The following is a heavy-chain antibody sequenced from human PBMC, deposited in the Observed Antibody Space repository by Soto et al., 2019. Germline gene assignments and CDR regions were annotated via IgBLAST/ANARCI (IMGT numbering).Heavy chain of an antibody. J-gene: IGHJ4*02. V-gene: IGHV4-4*07. Sequence: PSETLSLTCIVSGVSISTYHWSWIRRPAGKGLEWIGRMHTSGSTNYNPSLKSRVSMSVDTSKNHFSLKVSSVTAADTAVYYCARDEYGYGDSYDSWGQGTLVTVSS. CDR3: ARDEYGYGDSYDS. CDR2: MHTSGST. CDR1: GVSISTYH. D-gene: IGHD5-12*01.